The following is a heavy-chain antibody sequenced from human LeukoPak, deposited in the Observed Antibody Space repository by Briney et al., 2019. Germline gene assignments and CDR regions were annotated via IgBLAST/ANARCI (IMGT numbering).Heavy chain of an antibody. Sequence: GEALKILCKGSGYRFPYDWIGRVRPVPGEGLEWMGTIYPGDSDTRYSPSFQGQVTISADKSISTAYLQWSSLGASDTAVYYYARRGCNGGSCYAYWGQGTLVTVSS. CDR3: ARRGCNGGSCYAY. CDR2: IYPGDSDT. V-gene: IGHV5-51*01. D-gene: IGHD2-15*01. CDR1: GYRFPYDW. J-gene: IGHJ4*02.